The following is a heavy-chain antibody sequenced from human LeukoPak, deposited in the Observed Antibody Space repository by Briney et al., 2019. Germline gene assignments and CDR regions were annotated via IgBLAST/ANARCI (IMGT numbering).Heavy chain of an antibody. J-gene: IGHJ5*02. V-gene: IGHV3-23*01. D-gene: IGHD6-6*01. CDR3: AKGKGYSSSYSDH. CDR2: ISGSDGST. Sequence: GGSLRLSCAASGFTFSSHSMNWVRQAPGKGLEWVSSISGSDGSTYYADSVKGRFTISRDNSKNTLYLQMNSLRAEDTAVYHCAKGKGYSSSYSDHWGQGTLVTVSS. CDR1: GFTFSSHS.